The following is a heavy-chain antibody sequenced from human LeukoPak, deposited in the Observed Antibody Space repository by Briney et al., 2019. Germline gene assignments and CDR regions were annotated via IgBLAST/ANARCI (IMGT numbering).Heavy chain of an antibody. D-gene: IGHD4-17*01. Sequence: SETLSLTCAVYGGSFSGYYWSWIRQPPGKGLEWIGYIYHSGSTYYNPSLKSRVTISVDRSKNQFSLKLSSVTAADTAVYYCARGSDYGDYEYWGQGTLVTVSS. CDR1: GGSFSGYY. V-gene: IGHV4-34*01. CDR2: IYHSGST. CDR3: ARGSDYGDYEY. J-gene: IGHJ4*02.